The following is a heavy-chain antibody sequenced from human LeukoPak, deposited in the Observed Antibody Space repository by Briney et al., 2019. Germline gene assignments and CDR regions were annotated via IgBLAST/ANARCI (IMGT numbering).Heavy chain of an antibody. CDR3: ARKYSGTNPFDY. V-gene: IGHV3-23*01. D-gene: IGHD1-26*01. Sequence: GGSLRLSCAASGFTFNNYAMSWVRQAPGKGLEWVSIINKSGGSTYYADSVKGRFTISRDLSKNTLYLQMNSLRAEDTALYYCARKYSGTNPFDYWGQGTLVTVSS. CDR1: GFTFNNYA. J-gene: IGHJ4*02. CDR2: INKSGGST.